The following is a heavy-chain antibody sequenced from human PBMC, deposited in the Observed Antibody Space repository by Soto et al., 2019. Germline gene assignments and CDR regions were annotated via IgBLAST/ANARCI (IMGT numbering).Heavy chain of an antibody. J-gene: IGHJ4*02. CDR1: GFTFSSYA. CDR2: ISGSGGNT. CDR3: AKSRVRFWSGPPYQH. V-gene: IGHV3-23*01. Sequence: EVQLLESGGGLVQPGGSLRLSCAASGFTFSSYAMSWVRQAPGKGLEWVSAISGSGGNTYYADSVKGRFTISRDNSKNTLYLQMNSLRAEDTAVYYCAKSRVRFWSGPPYQHWGQGTLVTVSS. D-gene: IGHD3-3*01.